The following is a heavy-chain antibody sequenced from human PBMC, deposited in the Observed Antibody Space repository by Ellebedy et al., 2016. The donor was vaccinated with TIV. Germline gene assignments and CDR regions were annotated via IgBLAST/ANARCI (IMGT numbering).Heavy chain of an antibody. CDR1: GGSTSSSDYY. CDR2: VYYTGSA. J-gene: IGHJ2*01. D-gene: IGHD1/OR15-1a*01. CDR3: ATQNIPRVRINWCFVL. Sequence: SETLSLXCTVSGGSTSSSDYYRASFRQPPGKGLVYIGSVYYTGSASYNPSRKSRVTMSVDMSKNQFSLKLTSVTATDTAVYYCATQNIPRVRINWCFVLWGRGTQVTVSS. V-gene: IGHV4-39*01.